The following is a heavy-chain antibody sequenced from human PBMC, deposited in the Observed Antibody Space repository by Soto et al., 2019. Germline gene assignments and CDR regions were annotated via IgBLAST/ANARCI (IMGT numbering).Heavy chain of an antibody. V-gene: IGHV3-11*06. CDR3: ARSGDNYNLLDY. D-gene: IGHD1-1*01. J-gene: IGHJ4*02. CDR1: GFTFSDYY. CDR2: SSNSGTFA. Sequence: SGGSLRLSCAASGFTFSDYYMSWIRQAPGKGLEWISYSSNSGTFARYADSVKGRFSISRDNAKNSLYLQIDSLRGEDTAIYYCARSGDNYNLLDYWGQGT.